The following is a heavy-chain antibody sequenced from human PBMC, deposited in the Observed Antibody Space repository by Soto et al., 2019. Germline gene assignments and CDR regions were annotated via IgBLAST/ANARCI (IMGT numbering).Heavy chain of an antibody. V-gene: IGHV3-30*04. CDR3: ARDRTLYSGYGYYFDD. J-gene: IGHJ4*02. CDR2: ISYDGSNK. D-gene: IGHD5-12*01. CDR1: GFTFSSYA. Sequence: GGSLRLSCAASGFTFSSYAMHWVRQAPGKGLEWVAVISYDGSNKYYADSVKGRFTISRDNSKNTLYLQMNSLRAEDTAVYYCARDRTLYSGYGYYFDDWGQGTLVTVSS.